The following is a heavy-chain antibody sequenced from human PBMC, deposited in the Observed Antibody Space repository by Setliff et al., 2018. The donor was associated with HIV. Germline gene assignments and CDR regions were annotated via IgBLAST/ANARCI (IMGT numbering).Heavy chain of an antibody. D-gene: IGHD2-2*01. V-gene: IGHV1-3*01. CDR2: INAGNGNT. CDR3: ARGGSCSSITCLIPYYYYYMDV. Sequence: VASVKVSCKASGYTFTGYAMHWVRQAPGQRLEWMGWINAGNGNTIYSQKFQGRVTITRDTSASTAYMELSSLRSEDTAVYYCARGGSCSSITCLIPYYYYYMDVWGKGTTVTVSS. J-gene: IGHJ6*03. CDR1: GYTFTGYA.